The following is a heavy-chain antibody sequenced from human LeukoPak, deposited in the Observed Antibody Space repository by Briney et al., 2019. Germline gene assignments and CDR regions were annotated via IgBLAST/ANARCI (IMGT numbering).Heavy chain of an antibody. V-gene: IGHV1-69*04. CDR1: GGTFSSYA. D-gene: IGHD3-9*01. Sequence: SVNVSCKASGGTFSSYAISWVRQAPGQGLEWMGRIIPILGIANYAQKFQGRVTITADKSTSTAYMELSSLRSEDTAVYYCARGYYDILTGYSPFDYWGQGTLVTVSS. CDR2: IIPILGIA. CDR3: ARGYYDILTGYSPFDY. J-gene: IGHJ4*02.